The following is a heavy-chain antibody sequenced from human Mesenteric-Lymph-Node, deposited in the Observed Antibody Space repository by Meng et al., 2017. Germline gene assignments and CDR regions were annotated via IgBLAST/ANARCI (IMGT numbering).Heavy chain of an antibody. Sequence: GESLKISCAASGFTFSSYAMSWVRQAPGKGLEWVSAISGSGGRTYYADSVKGRFTISRDNAKNSLYLQMNSLRAEDTAVYYCARASSQVAGPTNPFDYWGQGTLVTVSS. V-gene: IGHV3-23*01. CDR3: ARASSQVAGPTNPFDY. J-gene: IGHJ4*02. D-gene: IGHD6-19*01. CDR2: ISGSGGRT. CDR1: GFTFSSYA.